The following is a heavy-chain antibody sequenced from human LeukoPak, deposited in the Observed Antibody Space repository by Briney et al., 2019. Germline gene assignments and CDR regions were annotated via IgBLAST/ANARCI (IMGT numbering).Heavy chain of an antibody. D-gene: IGHD4-17*01. CDR1: GGSISSGGYS. J-gene: IGHJ4*02. CDR2: IYHSGST. V-gene: IGHV4-30-2*01. CDR3: ARGSTVTTD. Sequence: SETLSLTCAVSGGSISSGGYSWSWIRQPPGKGLEWIGYIYHSGSTYYNPSLKSRVTISVDTSKNQFSLKLSSVTAADTAVYYCARGSTVTTDWGQGTLVTVSS.